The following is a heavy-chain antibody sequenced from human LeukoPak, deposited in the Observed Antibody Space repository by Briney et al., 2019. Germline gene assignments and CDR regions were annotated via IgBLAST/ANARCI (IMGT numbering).Heavy chain of an antibody. J-gene: IGHJ1*01. V-gene: IGHV3-21*01. CDR1: GFTFNTYG. CDR3: ARGFSAAVAGAGYFQH. D-gene: IGHD6-19*01. CDR2: ITRSSIYI. Sequence: GGSLRLSCAVSGFTFNTYGMTWVRQAPGKGLEWVSCITRSSIYIYYADSVKGRFTISRDNAHNSLYLQMNSLRAEDTAVYYCARGFSAAVAGAGYFQHWGQGTRVTVSS.